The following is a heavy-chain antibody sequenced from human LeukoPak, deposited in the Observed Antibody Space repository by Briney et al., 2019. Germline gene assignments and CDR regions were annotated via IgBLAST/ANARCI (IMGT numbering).Heavy chain of an antibody. D-gene: IGHD3-10*01. CDR1: GFTFSNHG. J-gene: IGHJ4*02. CDR3: ARAGWVVRAYLGDMYYFDY. CDR2: LSYDGSDN. V-gene: IGHV3-30*03. Sequence: HPGGSLRLSCAASGFTFSNHGMHWVRQAPGKGLEWVAVLSYDGSDNYYADAVKGLFTISRDNPKNTLYLQMNSLRAEDTAVYYCARAGWVVRAYLGDMYYFDYWGQGTLVTVSS.